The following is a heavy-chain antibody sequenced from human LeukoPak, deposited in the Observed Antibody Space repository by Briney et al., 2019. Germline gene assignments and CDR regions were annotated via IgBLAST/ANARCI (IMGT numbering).Heavy chain of an antibody. V-gene: IGHV3-15*01. CDR2: IKSKSCGGTT. D-gene: IGHD6-13*01. CDR3: TTGVPGRWYRSLPAPPFDY. Sequence: GGSLRLSCAASGLTFSDAWMSWVRQAPGRGLEWVGRIKSKSCGGTTDYAAPVKGRFSISRDDSIEALYLQMTGLTTEDTAAYYGTTGVPGRWYRSLPAPPFDYWGQGILVTVSS. CDR1: GLTFSDAW. J-gene: IGHJ4*02.